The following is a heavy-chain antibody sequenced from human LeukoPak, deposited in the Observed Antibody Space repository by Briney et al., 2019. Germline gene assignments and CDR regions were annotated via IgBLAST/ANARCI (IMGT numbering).Heavy chain of an antibody. V-gene: IGHV4-61*01. D-gene: IGHD6-13*01. Sequence: PSETLSLTCSVSGGSVCSGISYWTWIRQPPGEGLEWIAYISDSGGSDYNPSLRGRVTISLDTSKNQFSLRLTSVTAADTAVHYCPGVPAAGTGPDYWGQGTLVTVSS. J-gene: IGHJ4*02. CDR1: GGSVCSGISY. CDR3: PGVPAAGTGPDY. CDR2: ISDSGGS.